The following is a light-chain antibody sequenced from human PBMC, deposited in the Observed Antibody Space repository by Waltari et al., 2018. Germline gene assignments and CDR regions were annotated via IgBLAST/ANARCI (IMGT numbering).Light chain of an antibody. Sequence: QSALTQPASVSGSPGQSITISCTGTSSDIGAYNFVSWYQKHPGKAPKVMFYDVNNRPSGVSSRFSGSKSGNTASLPISGLQAEDEADYYCSSYTTGSTRYVFGSGTKVTVL. CDR2: DVN. V-gene: IGLV2-14*03. J-gene: IGLJ1*01. CDR1: SSDIGAYNF. CDR3: SSYTTGSTRYV.